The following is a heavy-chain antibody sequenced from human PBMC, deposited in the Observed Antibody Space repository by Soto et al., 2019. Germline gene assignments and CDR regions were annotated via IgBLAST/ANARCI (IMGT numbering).Heavy chain of an antibody. J-gene: IGHJ4*02. D-gene: IGHD3-22*01. CDR3: ARDSRDSSGFLLDS. CDR2: ISYDGSNK. Sequence: QVQLVESGGGVVQPGRSLRLSCAASGFTFSSYAMHWVRQAPGKGLEWVAVISYDGSNKYYADSVKGRFTISRDNSKNTLYLQMNSLRAEDTAVYYCARDSRDSSGFLLDSWGQGTLVTVSS. V-gene: IGHV3-30-3*01. CDR1: GFTFSSYA.